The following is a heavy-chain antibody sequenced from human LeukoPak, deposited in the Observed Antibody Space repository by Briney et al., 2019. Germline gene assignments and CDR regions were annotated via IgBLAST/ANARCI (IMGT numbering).Heavy chain of an antibody. V-gene: IGHV3-30*04. CDR2: ISYVGSNK. J-gene: IGHJ4*02. Sequence: LGGSLRLSCAASGFTFSSYAMHWVRQAPGKGLEWVAVISYVGSNKYYADSVKGRFTISRDNSKNTLYLQMNSLRAEGTAVYYCAREVQYYYDNWGQGTLVTVSS. D-gene: IGHD4-11*01. CDR1: GFTFSSYA. CDR3: AREVQYYYDN.